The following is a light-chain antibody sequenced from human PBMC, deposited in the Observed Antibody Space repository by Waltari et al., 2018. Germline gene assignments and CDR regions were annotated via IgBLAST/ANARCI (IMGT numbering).Light chain of an antibody. CDR2: QDL. CDR3: QALGSNRWV. CDR1: ILRSKY. Sequence: SSELTQPPSVSVSPGQTASITCSGDILRSKYASWYQHKPGQSPLLVLYQDLNRPSGIPERFSGSKSGNTATLTISGTQAMDDADYYCQALGSNRWVFGGGTKLTVL. V-gene: IGLV3-1*01. J-gene: IGLJ3*02.